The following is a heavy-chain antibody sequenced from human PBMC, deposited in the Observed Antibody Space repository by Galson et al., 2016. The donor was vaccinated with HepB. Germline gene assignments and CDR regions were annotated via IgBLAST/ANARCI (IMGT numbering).Heavy chain of an antibody. CDR1: GGTFRTFA. J-gene: IGHJ4*02. Sequence: SVNVSCKASGGTFRTFAINWVRQAPGQGLEWMGAIIPMFGTPNYAQKFRGRVTITADESTSTDYMGLSSLRSQDMAVYYCARAKARLSWISLTPYWGQGAPVSVSS. V-gene: IGHV1-69*13. CDR3: ARAKARLSWISLTPY. CDR2: IIPMFGTP. D-gene: IGHD2-2*03.